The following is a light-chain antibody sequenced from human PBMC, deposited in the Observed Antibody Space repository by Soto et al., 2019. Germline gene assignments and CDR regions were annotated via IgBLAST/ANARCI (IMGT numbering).Light chain of an antibody. CDR1: HSVSSD. CDR2: SAS. J-gene: IGKJ1*01. V-gene: IGKV3-15*01. Sequence: EIVMTQSPATLSVSPGERATLSCRASHSVSSDLAWYHQKPGQAPRLLIYSASTRATGITDRFSGSGSGTEFTLTISRLEPEDFAVSYCQQYGSSGTFGQGTQV. CDR3: QQYGSSGT.